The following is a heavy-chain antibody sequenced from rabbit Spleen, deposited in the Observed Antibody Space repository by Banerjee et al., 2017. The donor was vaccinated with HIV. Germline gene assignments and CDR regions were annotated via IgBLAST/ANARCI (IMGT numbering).Heavy chain of an antibody. CDR1: GFPFSNKAV. D-gene: IGHD1-1*01. CDR2: INVATGKP. J-gene: IGHJ4*01. Sequence: QEQLVESGGGLVKPGASLTLTCKAPGFPFSNKAVMCWVRQAPGKGLEWIACINVATGKPVYATWAKGRFTISRTSSTTVTLRMTSLTAADTATYFCARDLVGVIGWNFYLWGQGTLVTVS. CDR3: ARDLVGVIGWNFYL. V-gene: IGHV1S45*01.